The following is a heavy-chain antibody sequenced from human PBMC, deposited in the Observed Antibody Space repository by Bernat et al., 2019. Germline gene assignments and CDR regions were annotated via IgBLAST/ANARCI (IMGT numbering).Heavy chain of an antibody. CDR1: GGSISSGGYY. J-gene: IGHJ4*02. Sequence: QVQLQESGPGLVKPSQTLSLTCTVSGGSISSGGYYWSWIRQPPGKGLEWIGYIYYSGSTYYNPSLKSRVTISVDTSKNQFSLKLSSVTAADTAVYYCARTPKLYSYGRYYFDYWGQGTLVTVSS. CDR3: ARTPKLYSYGRYYFDY. CDR2: IYYSGST. V-gene: IGHV4-31*03. D-gene: IGHD5-18*01.